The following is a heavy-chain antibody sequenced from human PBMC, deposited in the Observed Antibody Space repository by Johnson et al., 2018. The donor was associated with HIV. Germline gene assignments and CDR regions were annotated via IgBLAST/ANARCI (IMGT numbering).Heavy chain of an antibody. J-gene: IGHJ3*02. D-gene: IGHD5-18*01. CDR1: GFTVSTNY. CDR2: IYSGDTT. Sequence: VQLVESGGGLVQPGGSLRLSCAASGFTVSTNYMSWIRQAPGKGLEWVSVIYSGDTTYYADSVKGRFTISRDNSKNTLYLQMNSLRAEDTAVYYCAKERGYSYGRGAFDIWGQGTMVTVSS. V-gene: IGHV3-66*01. CDR3: AKERGYSYGRGAFDI.